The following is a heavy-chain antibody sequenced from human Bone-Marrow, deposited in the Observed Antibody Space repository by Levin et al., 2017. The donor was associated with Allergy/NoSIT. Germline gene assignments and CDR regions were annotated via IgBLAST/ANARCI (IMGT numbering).Heavy chain of an antibody. J-gene: IGHJ4*02. CDR3: ARDLGYSGYGDLVD. CDR1: GYTFTSYA. D-gene: IGHD5-12*01. Sequence: ASVKVSCKASGYTFTSYAMHWVRQAPGQRLEWMGWINAGNGNTKYSQKFQGRVTITRDTSATTAYMELSSLRSEDTAVYYCARDLGYSGYGDLVDWGQGTLVTVSS. CDR2: INAGNGNT. V-gene: IGHV1-3*01.